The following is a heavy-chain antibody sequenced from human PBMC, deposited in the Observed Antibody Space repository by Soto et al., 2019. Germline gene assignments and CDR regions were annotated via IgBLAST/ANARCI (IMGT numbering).Heavy chain of an antibody. D-gene: IGHD2-2*01. CDR1: GFTFSDYY. J-gene: IGHJ6*02. Sequence: SLRLSCAASGFTFSDYYMSWIRQAPGKGLEWVSYISSSGSTIYYADSVEGRFTISRDNAKNSLYLQMNSLRAEDTAVYYCARALGYCSSTSCYHYYYGMDVWGQGTTVTVSS. CDR2: ISSSGSTI. V-gene: IGHV3-11*01. CDR3: ARALGYCSSTSCYHYYYGMDV.